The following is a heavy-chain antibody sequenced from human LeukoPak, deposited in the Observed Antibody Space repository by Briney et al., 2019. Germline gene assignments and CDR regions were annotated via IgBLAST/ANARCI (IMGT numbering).Heavy chain of an antibody. CDR2: ISSDGSIT. V-gene: IGHV3-74*01. CDR1: GFTFSTYG. J-gene: IGHJ4*02. Sequence: GGSLRLSCVASGFTFSTYGIHWVRQAPGTGLEWVSRISSDGSITSYADSVKGRFTISRDNTKNTLYLQMNSLRAEDTAVYYCARHLNYYLDYWGQGTLVTVSS. D-gene: IGHD3-10*01. CDR3: ARHLNYYLDY.